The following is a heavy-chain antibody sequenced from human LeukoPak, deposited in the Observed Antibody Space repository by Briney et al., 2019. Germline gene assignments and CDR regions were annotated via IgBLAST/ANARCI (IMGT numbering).Heavy chain of an antibody. D-gene: IGHD4-17*01. CDR1: GDSFSSHY. CDR2: ISHIGRT. J-gene: IGHJ3*02. V-gene: IGHV4-59*11. Sequence: PSETLSLTCAVSGDSFSSHYWTWIRQSPGTGLEWIGYISHIGRTNYNPSLKSRVTISIDTSNNQFSLKLRSVTAADTAVYYCARDLVTVTKGFDIWGQGTMVSVSS. CDR3: ARDLVTVTKGFDI.